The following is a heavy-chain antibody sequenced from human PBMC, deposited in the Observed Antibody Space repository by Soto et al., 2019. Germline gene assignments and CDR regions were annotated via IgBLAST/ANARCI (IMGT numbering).Heavy chain of an antibody. CDR3: ASAAQQLVTEDWFDP. CDR2: IIPIFGTA. V-gene: IGHV1-69*06. CDR1: GGTFSIYA. J-gene: IGHJ5*02. D-gene: IGHD6-13*01. Sequence: SVKVSCKASGGTFSIYAISGVVQAPGQWLEWMGGIIPIFGTANYAQKFQGRVTITADKSTSTAYMELSSLRSEDTAVYYCASAAQQLVTEDWFDPWGQGTLVTVSS.